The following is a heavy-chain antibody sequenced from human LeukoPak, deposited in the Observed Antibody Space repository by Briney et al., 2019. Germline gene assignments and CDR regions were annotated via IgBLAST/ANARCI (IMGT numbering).Heavy chain of an antibody. Sequence: GGSLRLSCAASGFTFSSYGMHWVRQAPGKGLEWVAFIRYDGSNKYYADSVKGRFTISRDNSKNTLYLQMNSLRVEDTAVYYCARDYLLTTTTFGVVTANWGQGTLVTVSS. CDR1: GFTFSSYG. V-gene: IGHV3-30*02. CDR3: ARDYLLTTTTFGVVTAN. J-gene: IGHJ4*02. CDR2: IRYDGSNK. D-gene: IGHD3-3*01.